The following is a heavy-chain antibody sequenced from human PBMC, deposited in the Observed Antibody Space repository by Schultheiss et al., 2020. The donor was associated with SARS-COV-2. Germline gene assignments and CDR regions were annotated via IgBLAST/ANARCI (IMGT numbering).Heavy chain of an antibody. V-gene: IGHV3-64*02. Sequence: GGSLRLSCAASGFTFSSYSMNWVRQAPGKGLEYVSAISSNGGSTYYADSVKGRFTISRDNSKNTLYLQMGSLRAEDMAVYYCARDRRFDYWGQGTLVTVSS. J-gene: IGHJ4*02. CDR1: GFTFSSYS. CDR2: ISSNGGST. CDR3: ARDRRFDY.